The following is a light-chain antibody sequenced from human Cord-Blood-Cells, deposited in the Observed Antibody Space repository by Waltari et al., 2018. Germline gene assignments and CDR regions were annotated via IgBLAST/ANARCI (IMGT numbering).Light chain of an antibody. CDR2: GNI. CDR3: QSYDSSLSGVV. CDR1: SSNIGAGYD. J-gene: IGLJ2*01. V-gene: IGLV1-40*01. Sequence: QSVLTPPPPASGAPGQRVTNSRTASSSNIGAGYDVPWYQQLPGTAPKLLIYGNINRPSGVPDRFSGSKSGTSASLAITGLQAEDEADYYCQSYDSSLSGVVFGGGTKLTVL.